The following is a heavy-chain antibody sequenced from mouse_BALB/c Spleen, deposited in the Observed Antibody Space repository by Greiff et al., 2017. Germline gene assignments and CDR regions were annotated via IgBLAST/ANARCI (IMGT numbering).Heavy chain of an antibody. CDR1: GFTFSSYA. D-gene: IGHD2-2*01. J-gene: IGHJ2*01. CDR3: AREEGYGFDY. CDR2: ISSGGST. V-gene: IGHV5-6-5*01. Sequence: EVKLMESGGGLVKPGGSLKLSCAASGFTFSSYAMSWVRQTPEKRLEWVASISSGGSTYYPDSVKGRFTISRDNARNILYLQMSSLRSEDTAMYYCAREEGYGFDYWGQGTTLTVSS.